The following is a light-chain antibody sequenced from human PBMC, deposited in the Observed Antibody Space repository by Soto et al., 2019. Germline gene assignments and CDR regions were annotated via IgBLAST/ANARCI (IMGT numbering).Light chain of an antibody. CDR1: QSVGTS. CDR2: AAS. Sequence: DIVLTQSPATLSLSPGERATLSCRASQSVGTSLAWCQQRPGQAPRLLLSAASTRATGIPARFSGSGSGTDFTLTISSLQAEDVAVYYCQQRTNWPPRDTFGQGTKVDIK. V-gene: IGKV3-11*01. J-gene: IGKJ2*01. CDR3: QQRTNWPPRDT.